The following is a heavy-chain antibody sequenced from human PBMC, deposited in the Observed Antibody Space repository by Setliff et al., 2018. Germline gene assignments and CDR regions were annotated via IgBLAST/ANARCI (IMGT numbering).Heavy chain of an antibody. D-gene: IGHD3-10*01. CDR3: ATDGPVLNGDYIS. Sequence: SETLSLTCSVSGASISTTYYYWDWIRQSPEKGLEWIGTIYQNGITYYNPSVKSRVAISVDKSKNQFSLSLRSVTAADTAVYYCATDGPVLNGDYISWGQGTLVTVSS. CDR2: IYQNGIT. J-gene: IGHJ5*02. CDR1: GASISTTYYY. V-gene: IGHV4-39*07.